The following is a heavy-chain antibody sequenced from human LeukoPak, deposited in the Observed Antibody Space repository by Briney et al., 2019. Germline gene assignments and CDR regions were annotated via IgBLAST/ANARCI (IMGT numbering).Heavy chain of an antibody. V-gene: IGHV3-7*01. CDR2: IKEDGSET. CDR3: ARIWDESGYYFGYFDS. Sequence: GGSLRLSCSASGFTFRNHWMTWVRQAPGNGLEWVANIKEDGSETFYADSLKGRFIISRDNAQNSLYLQMNSLRAEDRAMYYCARIWDESGYYFGYFDSWGQGTLVTVSS. D-gene: IGHD3-22*01. CDR1: GFTFRNHW. J-gene: IGHJ4*02.